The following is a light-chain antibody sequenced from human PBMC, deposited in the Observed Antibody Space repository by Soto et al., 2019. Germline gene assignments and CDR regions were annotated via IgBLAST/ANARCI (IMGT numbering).Light chain of an antibody. CDR2: AVS. Sequence: QSALTQPASVSGAPGQSITISCTGTSSDVGAYNYVSWYQQHPGKAPKLMIYAVSNRPSGVPNRFSGSKSGNTASLAISGLQAEDEADYHCSSYTTSSTDVFGTGTKLTVL. CDR3: SSYTTSSTDV. J-gene: IGLJ1*01. CDR1: SSDVGAYNY. V-gene: IGLV2-14*01.